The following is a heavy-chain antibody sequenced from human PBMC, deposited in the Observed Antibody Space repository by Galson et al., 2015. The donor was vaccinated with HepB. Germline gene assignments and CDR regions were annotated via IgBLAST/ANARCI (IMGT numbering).Heavy chain of an antibody. D-gene: IGHD3-3*01. V-gene: IGHV3-23*01. J-gene: IGHJ4*02. CDR2: ISGSGGST. CDR3: AKDAKRGANYDFWSGYPPGDY. Sequence: SLRLSCAASGFTFSSYAMSWVRQAPGKGLEWVSAISGSGGSTYYADSVKGRFTISRDNSKNTLYLQMNSLRAEDTAVYYCAKDAKRGANYDFWSGYPPGDYWGQGTLVTVSS. CDR1: GFTFSSYA.